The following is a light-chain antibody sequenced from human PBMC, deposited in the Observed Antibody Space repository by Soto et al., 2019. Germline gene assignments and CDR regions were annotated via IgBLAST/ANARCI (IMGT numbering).Light chain of an antibody. CDR3: QQYGSSPMYT. Sequence: EIVLTQSPGTLSLSPGERATLSCRASQSVSSSYLAWYQQKPGQAPRLLIYGASSRAAGIPNRFSGSGSGTDFTLTISRQEPEDLAVYYCQQYGSSPMYTFGQGTKLEIK. CDR1: QSVSSSY. J-gene: IGKJ2*01. V-gene: IGKV3-20*01. CDR2: GAS.